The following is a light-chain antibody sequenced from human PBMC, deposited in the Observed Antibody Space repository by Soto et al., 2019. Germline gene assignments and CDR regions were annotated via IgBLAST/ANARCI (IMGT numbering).Light chain of an antibody. CDR3: QQYNDWPWT. CDR2: GAS. V-gene: IGKV3-15*01. CDR1: QSISSN. Sequence: EIVMTQSPATLSVSPGERATLSCRASQSISSNLAWYQQKPGQAPRLLISGASTRATGIPARFSGSGSGTEFTLTISSLQSEDFAVYYCQQYNDWPWTFGQGTKVDIK. J-gene: IGKJ1*01.